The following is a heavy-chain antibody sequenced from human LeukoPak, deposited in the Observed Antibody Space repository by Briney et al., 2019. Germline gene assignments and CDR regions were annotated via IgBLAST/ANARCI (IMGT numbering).Heavy chain of an antibody. CDR1: GGTFSSYA. CDR3: AREVNYGSGSYYNHLWPRPQYYYYGMDV. V-gene: IGHV1-69*04. Sequence: SVKVSCKASGGTFSSYAISWVRQAPGQGLEWMGRIIPILGIANYAQKFQGRVTITADKSTSTAYMELSSLRSEDTAVYYCAREVNYGSGSYYNHLWPRPQYYYYGMDVWGQGTTVTVSS. D-gene: IGHD3-10*01. CDR2: IIPILGIA. J-gene: IGHJ6*02.